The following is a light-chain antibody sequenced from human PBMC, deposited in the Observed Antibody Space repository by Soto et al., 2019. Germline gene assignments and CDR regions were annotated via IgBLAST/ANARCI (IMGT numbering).Light chain of an antibody. J-gene: IGKJ3*01. CDR3: RQRSNWPVT. CDR1: QSVSTY. Sequence: EIVLTQSPAILSLSPGERATLSCRASQSVSTYLAWYQQKPGQAPRLLIYDTSNRACGVPARFSGSGSGTDFTLTISSLEPEDFAVYYCRQRSNWPVTFGPGAKVDIK. V-gene: IGKV3-11*01. CDR2: DTS.